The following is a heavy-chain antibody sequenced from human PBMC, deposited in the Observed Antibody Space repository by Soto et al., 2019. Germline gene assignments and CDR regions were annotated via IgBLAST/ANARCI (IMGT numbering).Heavy chain of an antibody. Sequence: QVQLQEAGPRLVKPLEALFLHWLCFGGSISNYYWKWIRQPPGKGLEWIGYIYYSGSTNYNPSLQSRVTISVDTSKNQFSLKLSSVTAADTAVYYCARAVLPATAPFDYWGQGTPVTVSS. V-gene: IGHV4-59*01. D-gene: IGHD2-2*01. CDR3: ARAVLPATAPFDY. CDR1: GGSISNYY. CDR2: IYYSGST. J-gene: IGHJ4*02.